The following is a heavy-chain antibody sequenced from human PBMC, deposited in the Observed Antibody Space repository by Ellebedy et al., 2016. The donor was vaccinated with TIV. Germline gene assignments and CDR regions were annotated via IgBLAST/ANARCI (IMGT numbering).Heavy chain of an antibody. CDR2: ISSSSSYT. D-gene: IGHD6-19*01. J-gene: IGHJ4*02. CDR1: GFTFSSYS. Sequence: GGSLRLSCAASGFTFSSYSMNWVRQAPGKGLEWVSYISSSSSYTNYADSVKGRFTISRDNAKNSLYLQMNSLRAEDTAVYYCARSSGWYDYWGQGTLVTVSS. CDR3: ARSSGWYDY. V-gene: IGHV3-21*05.